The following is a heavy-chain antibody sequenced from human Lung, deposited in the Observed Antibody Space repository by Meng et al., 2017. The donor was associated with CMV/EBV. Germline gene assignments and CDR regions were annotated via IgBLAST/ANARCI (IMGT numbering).Heavy chain of an antibody. Sequence: QEQVVQSGAEVKKPGASVKVSGRASGNTFTGYYIHWVRQAPGQGLEWMGRINPNSDGTIYAQDFKGRVTITRDTSINTAYVDLTRLTSADTAVYYCALDYENYGYYYAFDYWGQGTLVTVSS. CDR2: INPNSDGT. CDR3: ALDYENYGYYYAFDY. J-gene: IGHJ4*02. V-gene: IGHV1-2*06. CDR1: GNTFTGYY. D-gene: IGHD3-10*01.